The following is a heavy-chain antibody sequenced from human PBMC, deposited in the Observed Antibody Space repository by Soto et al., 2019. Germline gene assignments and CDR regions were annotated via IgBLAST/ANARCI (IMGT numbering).Heavy chain of an antibody. D-gene: IGHD2-21*01. CDR2: ITYGGLST. J-gene: IGHJ4*02. CDR1: EFTFRSYG. Sequence: EVQLLESGGGLVQPGGSLRLSCAASEFTFRSYGMSWVRQAPGKGLEWVSSITYGGLSTYYADSVKGRPTISKDNSKNPVYLEMNRLSVKDTAVYYCARLSGGDTKRDYFDYWGQGTLVTVSS. V-gene: IGHV3-23*01. CDR3: ARLSGGDTKRDYFDY.